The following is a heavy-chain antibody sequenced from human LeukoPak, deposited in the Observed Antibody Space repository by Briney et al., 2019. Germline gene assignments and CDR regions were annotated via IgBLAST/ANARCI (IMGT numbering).Heavy chain of an antibody. D-gene: IGHD6-19*01. CDR2: IIPIFGTA. Sequence: ASVKVSCKASGGTFSSYAISWVRQAPGQGLEWMGGIIPIFGTANYAQKFQGRVTITADESTSTAYMELSSLRSEDTAVYYCARAGREWLVPNWFDPWGQGTLDTVSS. CDR3: ARAGREWLVPNWFDP. CDR1: GGTFSSYA. J-gene: IGHJ5*02. V-gene: IGHV1-69*13.